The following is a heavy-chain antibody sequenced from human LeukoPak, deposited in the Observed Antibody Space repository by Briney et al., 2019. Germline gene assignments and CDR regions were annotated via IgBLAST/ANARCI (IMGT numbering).Heavy chain of an antibody. V-gene: IGHV3-7*04. CDR1: GFNFSISY. CDR3: ARVGNYYYYMDV. D-gene: IGHD7-27*01. J-gene: IGHJ6*03. CDR2: IDPDGVDK. Sequence: PGGSLRLSCTASGFNFSISYMMWVRQAPGEGLEWVAHIDPDGVDKNYVGSVKDRFIISRDNTKNSLYLQMNSLRAEDTAVYYCARVGNYYYYMDVWGKGTTVTVSS.